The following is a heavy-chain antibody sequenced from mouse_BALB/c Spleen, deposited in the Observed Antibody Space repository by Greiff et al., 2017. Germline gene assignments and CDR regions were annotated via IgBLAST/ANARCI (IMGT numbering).Heavy chain of an antibody. CDR1: GYSFTGYF. D-gene: IGHD2-2*01. CDR2: INPYNGDT. CDR3: ASGGGYDGFAY. Sequence: VQLKQSGPELVKPGASVKISCKASGYSFTGYFMNWVMQSHGKSLEWIGRINPYNGDTFYNQKFKGKATLTVDKSSSTAHMELRSLASEDSAVYYCASGGGYDGFAYWGQGTLVTVSA. V-gene: IGHV1-20*02. J-gene: IGHJ3*01.